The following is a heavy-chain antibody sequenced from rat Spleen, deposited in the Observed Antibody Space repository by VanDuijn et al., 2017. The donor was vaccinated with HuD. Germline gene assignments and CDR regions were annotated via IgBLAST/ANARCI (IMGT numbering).Heavy chain of an antibody. CDR2: IIYDGGT. CDR3: ATEDSGLFAY. D-gene: IGHD4-3*01. J-gene: IGHJ3*01. CDR1: GFTLSDYN. V-gene: IGHV5S10*01. Sequence: EVHLVESGGGLVQPGGSLKLSCEVSGFTLSDYNMAWVRQAPRKGLEWVATIIYDGGTYYRDSVKGRFTISRDNAKSTLYLQMDSLRSEDTATYYCATEDSGLFAYWGQGTLVTVSS.